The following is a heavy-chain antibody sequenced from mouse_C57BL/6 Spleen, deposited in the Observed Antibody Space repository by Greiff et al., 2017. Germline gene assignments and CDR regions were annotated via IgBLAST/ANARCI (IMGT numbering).Heavy chain of an antibody. J-gene: IGHJ1*03. V-gene: IGHV5-17*01. Sequence: EVKLMESGGGLVKPGGSLKLSCAASGFTFSDYGMHWVRQAPEKGLEWVAYISSGSSTTYYAPTVKGRFTISRDNAHNTLFLQRSRLRSEDTAMYYCARGNYYGRSDLLEDGWGKGTTLTVSS. CDR3: ARGNYYGRSDLLEDG. D-gene: IGHD1-1*01. CDR1: GFTFSDYG. CDR2: ISSGSSTT.